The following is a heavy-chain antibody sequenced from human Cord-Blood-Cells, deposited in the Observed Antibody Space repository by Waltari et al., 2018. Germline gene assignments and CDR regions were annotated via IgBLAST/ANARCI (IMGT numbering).Heavy chain of an antibody. V-gene: IGHV3-53*01. D-gene: IGHD6-13*01. CDR1: GFTVSSNY. J-gene: IGHJ4*02. Sequence: EVQLVESGGGLIQPGGSLRLSCAASGFTVSSNYMSWVRQAPGKGLEWVSVSYSGGSTYYADSVKGRFTISRDNSKNTLYLQMNSLRAEDTAVYYCARSPKGRGGAAAYWGQGTLVTVSS. CDR2: SYSGGST. CDR3: ARSPKGRGGAAAY.